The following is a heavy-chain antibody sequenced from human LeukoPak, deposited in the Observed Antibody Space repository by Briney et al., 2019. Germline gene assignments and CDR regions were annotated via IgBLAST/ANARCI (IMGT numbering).Heavy chain of an antibody. CDR1: GFTFDDYG. Sequence: PGGSLRLSCAASGFTFDDYGMSWVRQAPAKGLEGVSGINWSGGSTGYADSVRGRFTISRDNAKKSLYLQMNSLRAEDTALYYCARVSGEFDPWGQGTLVTVSS. J-gene: IGHJ5*02. D-gene: IGHD1-1*01. V-gene: IGHV3-20*04. CDR2: INWSGGST. CDR3: ARVSGEFDP.